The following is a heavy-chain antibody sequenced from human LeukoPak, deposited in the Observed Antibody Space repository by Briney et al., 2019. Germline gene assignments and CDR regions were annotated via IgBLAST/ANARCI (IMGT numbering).Heavy chain of an antibody. V-gene: IGHV4-38-2*01. J-gene: IGHJ6*04. CDR1: GHSISTGYY. CDR2: MSHNRST. D-gene: IGHD3-10*01. Sequence: SETLSLTCAVSGHSISTGYYWGWIRQPPGKGLEWIGSMSHNRSTYYNPSLKSRVTISMDTSKNQISLRLTSVTAADTAVYYCASYYASGVSAYNYYGMDVWGKGATVTVSS. CDR3: ASYYASGVSAYNYYGMDV.